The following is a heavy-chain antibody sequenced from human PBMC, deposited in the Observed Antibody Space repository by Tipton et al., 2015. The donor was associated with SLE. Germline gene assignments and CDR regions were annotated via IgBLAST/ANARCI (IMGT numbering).Heavy chain of an antibody. V-gene: IGHV4-39*07. D-gene: IGHD1-26*01. CDR3: ARDSGGHYGGFDY. CDR1: GGSISSGSHY. Sequence: TLSLTCTVSGGSISSGSHYWGWIRQSPGKGLEWIGSIYHSGNTYYNPSLQSRVTISQDTSKNLFSLKLTSVTAADTAVYYCARDSGGHYGGFDYWGQGTLVTVSS. J-gene: IGHJ4*02. CDR2: IYHSGNT.